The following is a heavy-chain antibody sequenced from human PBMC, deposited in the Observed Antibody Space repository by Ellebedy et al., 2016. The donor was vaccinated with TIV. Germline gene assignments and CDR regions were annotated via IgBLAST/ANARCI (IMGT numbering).Heavy chain of an antibody. V-gene: IGHV3-74*01. D-gene: IGHD1-1*01. J-gene: IGHJ5*02. CDR2: ISSDGSYT. CDR3: ARDIPQRPNPARFDP. Sequence: GESLKISCTASGFTFSSHWMHWVRQAPGKGLVWVSRISSDGSYTSYADSVKGRFTTSRDNAKNTLYLQMNSLRAEDTAVYYCARDIPQRPNPARFDPWGQGTLVTVSS. CDR1: GFTFSSHW.